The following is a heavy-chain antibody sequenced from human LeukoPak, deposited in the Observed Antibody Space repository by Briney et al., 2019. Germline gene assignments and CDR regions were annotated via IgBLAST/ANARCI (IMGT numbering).Heavy chain of an antibody. Sequence: SETLSLTCSVSGGSITTYYWNWIRQPPGEGLEWIGYFYYSGSTNYNPSLQSRVTISLDTSKNQFSLRLSSVTAADTAVYYCARSYLPTSLVAFDIWGQGTMVTVSS. CDR1: GGSITTYY. V-gene: IGHV4-59*01. CDR3: ARSYLPTSLVAFDI. D-gene: IGHD2-8*01. J-gene: IGHJ3*02. CDR2: FYYSGST.